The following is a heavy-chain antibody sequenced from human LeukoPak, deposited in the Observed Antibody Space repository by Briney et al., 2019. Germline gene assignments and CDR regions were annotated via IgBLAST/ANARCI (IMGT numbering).Heavy chain of an antibody. CDR2: INPSGGST. CDR3: ARGVTYGDYTSYYYYGMDV. CDR1: GYTFTSYY. J-gene: IGHJ6*02. V-gene: IGHV1-46*01. Sequence: AASVKVSCKASGYTFTSYYMHWVREAPGQGLEWMGIINPSGGSTSYAQKFQGRVTMTRDTSTSTVYMELSSLRAEDTAVYYCARGVTYGDYTSYYYYGMDVWGQGTTVTVSS. D-gene: IGHD4-17*01.